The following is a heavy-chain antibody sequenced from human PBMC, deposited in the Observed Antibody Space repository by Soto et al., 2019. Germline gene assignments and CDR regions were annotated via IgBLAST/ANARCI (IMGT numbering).Heavy chain of an antibody. Sequence: SETLSLTCAVYGGSFSGYYLSWIRQPPGKGLEWIGEINHSGSTNYNPSLKSRVTISVDTSKNQFSLKLSSVTAADTAVYYCARGPGVGAPADFDYWGQGTLVTVSS. V-gene: IGHV4-34*01. CDR2: INHSGST. D-gene: IGHD1-26*01. J-gene: IGHJ4*02. CDR3: ARGPGVGAPADFDY. CDR1: GGSFSGYY.